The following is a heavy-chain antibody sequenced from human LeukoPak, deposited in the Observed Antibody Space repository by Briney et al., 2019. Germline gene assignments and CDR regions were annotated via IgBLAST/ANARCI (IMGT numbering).Heavy chain of an antibody. CDR3: AKEVTVAGRGDY. J-gene: IGHJ4*02. Sequence: GGSLRLSCAASGFTFSSYGMHWVRQAPGKGLEWVAVISYDGSNKYYADSVKGLFTISRDNSKNTLYLQMNSLRAEDTAVYYCAKEVTVAGRGDYWGQGTLVTVSS. D-gene: IGHD6-19*01. CDR2: ISYDGSNK. CDR1: GFTFSSYG. V-gene: IGHV3-30*18.